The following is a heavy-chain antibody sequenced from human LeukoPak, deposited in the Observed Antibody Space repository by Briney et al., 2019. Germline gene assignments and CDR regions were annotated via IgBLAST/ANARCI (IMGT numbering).Heavy chain of an antibody. CDR2: IGTAGDT. CDR1: GFTFSSYD. CDR3: ARGIYSGSYLAFDY. D-gene: IGHD1-26*01. Sequence: GGSLRLSCAASGFTFSSYDMHWARQATGKGLEWVSAIGTAGDTYYPGSVKGRFTISRENAKNSLYLQMNSLRAGDTAVYYCARGIYSGSYLAFDYWGQGTLVTVSS. V-gene: IGHV3-13*01. J-gene: IGHJ4*02.